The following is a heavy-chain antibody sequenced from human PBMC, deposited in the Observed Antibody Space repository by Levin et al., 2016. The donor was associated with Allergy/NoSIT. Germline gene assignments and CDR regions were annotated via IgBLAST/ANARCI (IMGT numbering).Heavy chain of an antibody. CDR2: ISGSGAVT. J-gene: IGHJ4*02. Sequence: GESLKISCAASGFTFSSYAMIWVRQGPGKGLEWVSAISGSGAVTSYSDSVKGRFMTSRDNSKNTLYLQMTSLRAEDTAVYYCVRDHRIAPRPIDSWGQGTLVTVSS. V-gene: IGHV3-23*01. D-gene: IGHD6-6*01. CDR3: VRDHRIAPRPIDS. CDR1: GFTFSSYA.